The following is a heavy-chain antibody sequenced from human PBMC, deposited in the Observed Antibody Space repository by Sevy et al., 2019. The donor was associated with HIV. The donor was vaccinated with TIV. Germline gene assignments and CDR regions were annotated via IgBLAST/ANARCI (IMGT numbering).Heavy chain of an antibody. CDR2: ISYDGSNK. V-gene: IGHV3-30-3*01. J-gene: IGHJ6*03. Sequence: GGSLRLSCAASGFTFSSYAMHWVRQAPGKGLEWEAVISYDGSNKYYADSVKGRFTISRDNSKNTLYLQMNSLRAEDTAVYYCAREMGDYGSGRPIGYMDVWGKGTTVTVSS. CDR3: AREMGDYGSGRPIGYMDV. CDR1: GFTFSSYA. D-gene: IGHD3-10*01.